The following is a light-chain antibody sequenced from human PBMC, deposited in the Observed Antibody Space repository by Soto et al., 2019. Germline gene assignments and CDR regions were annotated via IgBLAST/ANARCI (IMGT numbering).Light chain of an antibody. Sequence: ENVFTPSPGTPALFSGEGGPPPSRGSQSVSKYLAWYQQKPGQAPRLLIYGASSRATGIPDSFSGSGSGTDFTLTISRLEPEDFAVYYCQQYGGSPQTLGQGTKVDIK. J-gene: IGKJ1*01. CDR3: QQYGGSPQT. V-gene: IGKV3-20*01. CDR1: QSVSKY. CDR2: GAS.